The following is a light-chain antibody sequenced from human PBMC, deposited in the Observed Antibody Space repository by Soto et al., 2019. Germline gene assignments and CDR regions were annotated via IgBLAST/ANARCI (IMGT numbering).Light chain of an antibody. J-gene: IGKJ1*01. Sequence: DIQMTQSPSTLSGSVGDRVTITCRASQTISSWLAWYQQKPGKAPKLLIYKASTLKSGVPSRFSGSGSGTEFTLTLSSLQPDDCATYFCHHDNSYSDAFGEGTKVELK. CDR3: HHDNSYSDA. CDR1: QTISSW. V-gene: IGKV1-5*03. CDR2: KAS.